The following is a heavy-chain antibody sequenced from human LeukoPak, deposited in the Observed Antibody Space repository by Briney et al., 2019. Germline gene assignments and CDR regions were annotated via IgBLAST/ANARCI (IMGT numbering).Heavy chain of an antibody. V-gene: IGHV3-20*03. CDR2: INWNGDST. CDR3: ARGGGPRVVVPATPIDY. D-gene: IGHD2-2*01. J-gene: IGHJ4*02. CDR1: GFTLFYYG. Sequence: GGYLRLSFAGSGFTLFYYGMGWVPQAPGKGLEWVSGINWNGDSTGHAAPVKGRLTTSRDNAKNSLYLQMNSLRAEETAWDCCARGGGPRVVVPATPIDYWGQGSLVTVSS.